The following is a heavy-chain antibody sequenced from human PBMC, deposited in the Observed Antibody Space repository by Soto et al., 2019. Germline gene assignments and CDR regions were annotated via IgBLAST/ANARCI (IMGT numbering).Heavy chain of an antibody. Sequence: EVQLVESGGGLVKPGGSLRLSCAASGFTFSNAWMNWVRQAPGKGLEWVGRIKSKTDGGTTDYAAPVKGRFTISRDDSIHXLXLQMNSLKTEDTAVYYCTTRGNPRGNYVFYYCGMDVWGQGTTVTVSS. CDR2: IKSKTDGGTT. J-gene: IGHJ6*02. D-gene: IGHD3-10*01. CDR3: TTRGNPRGNYVFYYCGMDV. CDR1: GFTFSNAW. V-gene: IGHV3-15*07.